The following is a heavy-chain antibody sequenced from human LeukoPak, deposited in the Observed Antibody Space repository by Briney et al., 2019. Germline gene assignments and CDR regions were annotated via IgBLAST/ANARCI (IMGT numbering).Heavy chain of an antibody. V-gene: IGHV3-7*01. Sequence: GGSLRLSCAASGFPFNSYWMSWVRQAPGMGLEWVANIKEDGSEKFYVDSVKGRFTISRDNAKNSLFLQMTSLRAEDTALYYCAPEVWELQGASDIWGQGTMVTVSS. CDR3: APEVWELQGASDI. D-gene: IGHD1-26*01. CDR2: IKEDGSEK. J-gene: IGHJ3*02. CDR1: GFPFNSYW.